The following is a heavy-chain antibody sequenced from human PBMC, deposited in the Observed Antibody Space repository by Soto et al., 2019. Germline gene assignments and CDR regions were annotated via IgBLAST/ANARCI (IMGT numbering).Heavy chain of an antibody. CDR1: GFTFSSYS. D-gene: IGHD2-15*01. Sequence: EVQLVESGGGLVKPGGSLRLSCAASGFTFSSYSMNWVRQAPGKGLEWVSSISSSSSYIYYADSVKGRFTISRDNAKNSLYLHMNSLRAEDTAVYYCAREDRVVVAATAKYYYYYYMDVWGKGPRSPSP. CDR2: ISSSSSYI. CDR3: AREDRVVVAATAKYYYYYYMDV. V-gene: IGHV3-21*01. J-gene: IGHJ6*03.